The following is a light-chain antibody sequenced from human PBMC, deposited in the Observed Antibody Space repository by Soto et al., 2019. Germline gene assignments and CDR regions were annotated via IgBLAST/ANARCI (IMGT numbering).Light chain of an antibody. CDR3: QQFNNIPLT. CDR1: QDISNH. J-gene: IGKJ4*01. Sequence: DIQMTQSPSSLSASVGDRVTITCQATQDISNHLNWYQQKPGKAPNLLIYDASNLEMGVPSRFSGSGSGTDSTLTIRGLQPEDLATYYCQQFNNIPLTFGGGTKVDIK. CDR2: DAS. V-gene: IGKV1-33*01.